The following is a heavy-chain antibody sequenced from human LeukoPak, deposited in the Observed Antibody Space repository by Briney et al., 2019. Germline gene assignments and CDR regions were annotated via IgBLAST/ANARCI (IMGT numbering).Heavy chain of an antibody. Sequence: SETLSLTCTVSGGSISSSYWSWIRQPPGKGLEWIGYIYYSGSPNYNPSLKSRVTISVDTSKNQFSLKLSSVTTADTAVYYCAREREWIQLPAMRSYYYMDVWGKGTTVTVSS. D-gene: IGHD5-18*01. J-gene: IGHJ6*03. V-gene: IGHV4-59*01. CDR2: IYYSGSP. CDR3: AREREWIQLPAMRSYYYMDV. CDR1: GGSISSSY.